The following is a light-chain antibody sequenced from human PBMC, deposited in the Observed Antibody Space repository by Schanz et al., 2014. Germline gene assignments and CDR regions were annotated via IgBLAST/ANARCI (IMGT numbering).Light chain of an antibody. J-gene: IGLJ3*02. CDR1: SSDVGGYNY. CDR2: EVS. V-gene: IGLV2-8*01. CDR3: CSYVAHHWL. Sequence: QSALTQPPSASGSPGQSVTFSCTGTSSDVGGYNYVSWYQQYPGKAPKLIIYEVSERPSGVSNRFSASKSGNTASLTISGLQAEDEADYYCCSYVAHHWLFGVGTKLTVL.